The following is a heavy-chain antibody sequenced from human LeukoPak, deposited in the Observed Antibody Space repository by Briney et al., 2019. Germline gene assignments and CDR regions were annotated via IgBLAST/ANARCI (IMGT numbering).Heavy chain of an antibody. CDR3: ARGIRDSSSSELDY. D-gene: IGHD6-6*01. CDR1: GYTFTSYD. J-gene: IGHJ4*02. V-gene: IGHV1-2*02. Sequence: GASVKVPCKASGYTFTSYDINWVRQATGQGLEWMGWINPNSGGTNYAQKFQGRVTMTRDTSISTAYMELSRLRSDDTAVYYCARGIRDSSSSELDYWGQGTLVTVSS. CDR2: INPNSGGT.